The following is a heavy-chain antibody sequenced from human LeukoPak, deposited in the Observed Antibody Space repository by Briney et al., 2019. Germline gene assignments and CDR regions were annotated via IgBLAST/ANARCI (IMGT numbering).Heavy chain of an antibody. J-gene: IGHJ3*02. Sequence: SETLSLTCTVSGGSISSYYWSWIRQPPGKGLEWIGCIYYSGSTNYNPSLKSRVTISVDTSKNQFSLKLSSVTAADTAVYYCARECCGSGSYSAFDIWGQGTMVTVSS. CDR2: IYYSGST. CDR3: ARECCGSGSYSAFDI. V-gene: IGHV4-59*01. D-gene: IGHD3-10*01. CDR1: GGSISSYY.